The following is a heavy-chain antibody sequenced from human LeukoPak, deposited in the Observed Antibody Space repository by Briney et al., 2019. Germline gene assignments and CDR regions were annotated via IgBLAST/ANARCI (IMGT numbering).Heavy chain of an antibody. CDR2: IYYSGST. CDR1: GGSISSSNYY. D-gene: IGHD1-26*01. J-gene: IGHJ4*02. CDR3: ASGLRSYWVY. Sequence: SETLSLTCTVSGGSISSSNYYWGWIPQPPGKGLEWIGSIYYSGSTYYNPSLKSRITISVDTSKNQFSLRLSSVTAADTAVYYCASGLRSYWVYWGQGTLVTVSS. V-gene: IGHV4-39*01.